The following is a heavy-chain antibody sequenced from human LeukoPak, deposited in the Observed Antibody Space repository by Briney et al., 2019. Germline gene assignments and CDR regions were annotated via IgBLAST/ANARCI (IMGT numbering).Heavy chain of an antibody. V-gene: IGHV3-21*01. Sequence: GGSLRLSCAASGFSFSSYSMNWVRQAPGKGLEWVSCISSSSSYIYYADSVKGRFTISRDNAKNSLYLQMNSLRAEDTAVYYCARDLRPILRGYYFYGMDVWGQGTTVTVSS. CDR3: ARDLRPILRGYYFYGMDV. D-gene: IGHD3-3*01. CDR1: GFSFSSYS. CDR2: ISSSSSYI. J-gene: IGHJ6*02.